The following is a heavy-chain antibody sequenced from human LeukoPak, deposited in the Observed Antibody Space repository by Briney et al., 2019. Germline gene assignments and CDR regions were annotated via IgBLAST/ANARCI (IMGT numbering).Heavy chain of an antibody. CDR3: ARDSNDYGDAVFDY. CDR2: IYTSGST. J-gene: IGHJ4*02. D-gene: IGHD4-17*01. V-gene: IGHV4-4*07. Sequence: SETLSLTCTVSGGSISSYYWSWIRQPAGKGLEWIGRIYTSGSTNYNPSLKSRVTMSVDTSKNQFSLWLSSVTAADTAMYYCARDSNDYGDAVFDYWGQGTLVTVSS. CDR1: GGSISSYY.